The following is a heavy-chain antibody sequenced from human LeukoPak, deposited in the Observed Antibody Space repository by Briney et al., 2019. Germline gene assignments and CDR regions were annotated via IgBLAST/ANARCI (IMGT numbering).Heavy chain of an antibody. CDR2: IYHSGST. D-gene: IGHD2-15*01. CDR3: ARARQVVVVAAHLYWFDP. J-gene: IGHJ5*02. Sequence: SETLSLTCAVSGGSISSGGYSWSWIRQPPGKGLEWIGYIYHSGSTYYNPSLKSRVTISVDTSKNQFSLKLSSVTAADTAVYYCARARQVVVVAAHLYWFDPWGQGTLVTVSS. CDR1: GGSISSGGYS. V-gene: IGHV4-30-2*05.